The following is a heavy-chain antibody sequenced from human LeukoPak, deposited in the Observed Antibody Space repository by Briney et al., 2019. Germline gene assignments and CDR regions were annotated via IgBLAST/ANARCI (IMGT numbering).Heavy chain of an antibody. D-gene: IGHD6-13*01. Sequence: GGSLRLSCAASGFTFSSYAMSWVRQAPGKGLEWVSAISGSGGSTYYADSVKGRFTISRDNSKNTLYLQMNSLRAEDTAVYYCAKVTNIAAIVPNYFDYWGQGTLVTVSS. CDR3: AKVTNIAAIVPNYFDY. V-gene: IGHV3-23*01. J-gene: IGHJ4*02. CDR1: GFTFSSYA. CDR2: ISGSGGST.